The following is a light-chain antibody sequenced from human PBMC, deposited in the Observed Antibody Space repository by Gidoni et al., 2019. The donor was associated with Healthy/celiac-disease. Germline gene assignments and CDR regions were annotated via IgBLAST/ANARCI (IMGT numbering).Light chain of an antibody. CDR3: AAWDDSLTRAV. CDR1: SSNIGSNT. V-gene: IGLV1-44*01. Sequence: QSVLTQPPSASGTPGQRVTISCSGSSSNIGSNTVTWYQQLPGTAPKLLIYSNNQRPSGVPDRFSGSKSGTSASLAISGLQSEDEADYYCAAWDDSLTRAVFGGGTKLTVL. J-gene: IGLJ2*01. CDR2: SNN.